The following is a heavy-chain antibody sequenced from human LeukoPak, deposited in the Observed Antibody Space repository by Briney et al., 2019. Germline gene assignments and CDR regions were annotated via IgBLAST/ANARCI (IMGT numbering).Heavy chain of an antibody. CDR2: IWYDGSNK. Sequence: GGSLRLSCAASGFTFSSYGMHWVRQAPGKGLEWVAVIWYDGSNKYYADSVKGRFTISRDNSKNTLYLQMNSLRAEDTAVCYCARDQHNIDYPIYYFDYWGQGTLVTVSS. V-gene: IGHV3-33*01. J-gene: IGHJ4*02. CDR3: ARDQHNIDYPIYYFDY. CDR1: GFTFSSYG. D-gene: IGHD4-11*01.